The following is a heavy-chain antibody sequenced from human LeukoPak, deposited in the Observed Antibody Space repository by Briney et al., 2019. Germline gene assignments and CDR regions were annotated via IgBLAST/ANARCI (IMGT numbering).Heavy chain of an antibody. CDR1: GRPISSYY. J-gene: IGHJ4*02. CDR2: IYYSGST. Sequence: SETLSLTCTVSGRPISSYYRSWIRQPPGKGLEWIGYIYYSGSTNYNPSLKSRVTISVDTSKNQFSLKLSSVTAADTAVYYCASSYGDAYFDYWGQGTLVTVSS. D-gene: IGHD4-17*01. V-gene: IGHV4-59*01. CDR3: ASSYGDAYFDY.